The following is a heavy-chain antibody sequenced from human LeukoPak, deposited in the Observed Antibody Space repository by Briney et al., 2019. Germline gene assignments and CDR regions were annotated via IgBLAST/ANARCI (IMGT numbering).Heavy chain of an antibody. V-gene: IGHV4-39*01. CDR2: VSHSGNT. Sequence: PSETLSLTCTLSGDSITSSDHYWVWIRQSPGKGLDWIGSVSHSGNTYYKSSLRSRVTVSLDTYKNQFSLKLSSVTAADTAVYYCARADYSSTWSHDYYYMDVWGKGTTVTISS. CDR1: GDSITSSDHY. D-gene: IGHD6-13*01. J-gene: IGHJ6*03. CDR3: ARADYSSTWSHDYYYMDV.